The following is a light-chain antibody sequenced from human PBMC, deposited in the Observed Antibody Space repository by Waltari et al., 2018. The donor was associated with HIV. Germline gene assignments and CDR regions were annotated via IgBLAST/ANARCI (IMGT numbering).Light chain of an antibody. V-gene: IGLV2-8*01. CDR2: DVI. Sequence: QSALTQPPSASGSPGQSVTLSCTGTRSAVGGYNYVSWHQQHPGKAPKLMIYDVIKRPSGVPDRFSGSKSGNTASLTVSGLQPEDEADYYCSSHAGSKVVFGGGTRLTVL. J-gene: IGLJ2*01. CDR1: RSAVGGYNY. CDR3: SSHAGSKVV.